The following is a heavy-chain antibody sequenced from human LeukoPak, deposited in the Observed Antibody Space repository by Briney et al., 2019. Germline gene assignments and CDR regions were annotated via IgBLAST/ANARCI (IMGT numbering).Heavy chain of an antibody. Sequence: GGSLRLSCAASGFNFNNYWMSWVRQAPGKGLEWLADIKEDGSKTYYVDSVKGRFTISRDNDKNSLYLQLNSLRAEDTAVYYCARGFYDNSGYSHDYWGQGTLVTVSS. D-gene: IGHD3-22*01. J-gene: IGHJ4*02. V-gene: IGHV3-7*01. CDR3: ARGFYDNSGYSHDY. CDR1: GFNFNNYW. CDR2: IKEDGSKT.